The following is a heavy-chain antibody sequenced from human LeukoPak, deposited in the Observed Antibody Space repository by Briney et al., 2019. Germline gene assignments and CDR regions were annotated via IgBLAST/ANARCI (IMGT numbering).Heavy chain of an antibody. V-gene: IGHV3-21*01. J-gene: IGHJ4*02. CDR3: ARDSSSWYSPYDY. CDR1: GFTFSSYS. Sequence: PGGSLRLSCAASGFTFSSYSMNWVRQAPGKGLEWVSSISSSSSYIYYADSVKGRFTISRDNAKNSLYLQMNSLRAEDTAVYYCARDSSSWYSPYDYWGQGTLVTVSS. CDR2: ISSSSSYI. D-gene: IGHD6-13*01.